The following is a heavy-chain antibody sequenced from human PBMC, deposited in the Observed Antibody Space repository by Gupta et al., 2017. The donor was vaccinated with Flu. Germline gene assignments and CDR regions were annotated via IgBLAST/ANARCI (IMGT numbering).Heavy chain of an antibody. D-gene: IGHD3-22*01. CDR1: GFTFSSYG. CDR2: IWYDGSNK. J-gene: IGHJ3*02. V-gene: IGHV3-33*01. Sequence: QVQLVESGGGVVQPGRSLRLACAASGFTFSSYGMHWVRQAPGKGLEWVAVIWYDGSNKYYADSVKGRFTISRDNSKNTLYLQMNSLRAEDTAVYYCARSLDYYDRNGAFDIWGQGTMVTVSS. CDR3: ARSLDYYDRNGAFDI.